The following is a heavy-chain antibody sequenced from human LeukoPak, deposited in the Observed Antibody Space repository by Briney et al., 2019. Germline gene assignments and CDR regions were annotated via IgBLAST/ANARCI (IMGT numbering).Heavy chain of an antibody. CDR1: GGSFSGYY. CDR3: ARALGQWLVLDY. Sequence: PSETLSLTCAVYGGSFSGYYWSWIRQPPGKGLEWIGEINHSGSTNYNPSLKSRVTISVDTSKNQFSLKLSSVTAADTAVYYCARALGQWLVLDYWGQGTLVTVSS. V-gene: IGHV4-34*01. CDR2: INHSGST. J-gene: IGHJ4*02. D-gene: IGHD6-19*01.